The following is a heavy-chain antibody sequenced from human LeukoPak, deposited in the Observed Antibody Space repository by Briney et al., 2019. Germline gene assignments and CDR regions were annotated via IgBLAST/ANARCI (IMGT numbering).Heavy chain of an antibody. V-gene: IGHV4-39*07. CDR3: ATRAGYGDPKGHWNFDL. D-gene: IGHD4-17*01. Sequence: SETLSLTCTVSGGSISSSSYYWGWIRQPPGKGLEWIGSIYYSGSTYYNPSLKSRVTISVDTSKNQFSLKLSSVTAADTAVYYCATRAGYGDPKGHWNFDLWGRGTLVTVSS. J-gene: IGHJ2*01. CDR2: IYYSGST. CDR1: GGSISSSSYY.